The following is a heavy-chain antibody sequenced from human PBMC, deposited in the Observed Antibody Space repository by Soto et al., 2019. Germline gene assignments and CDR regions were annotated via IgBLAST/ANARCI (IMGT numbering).Heavy chain of an antibody. CDR2: IHHSGST. Sequence: QLHLQESGPGLVKPSETLSLTCTVSGASISTNTYFWGWIRQPPGKGLEWIGTIHHSGSTYKNPSFETRVTMSVDTSKNQFSLNLRSVSPADTAMYYCAQYYDTFDYWGQGALVTVSS. D-gene: IGHD3-22*01. CDR3: AQYYDTFDY. CDR1: GASISTNTYF. V-gene: IGHV4-39*01. J-gene: IGHJ4*02.